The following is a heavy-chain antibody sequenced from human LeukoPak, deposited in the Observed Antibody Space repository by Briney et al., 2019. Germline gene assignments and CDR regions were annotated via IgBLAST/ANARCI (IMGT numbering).Heavy chain of an antibody. J-gene: IGHJ4*02. D-gene: IGHD2-15*01. V-gene: IGHV3-23*01. CDR2: ISGSGDTT. CDR3: ARGYCSGGSCSNSY. Sequence: GGSLRLSCAASGFTFSTYAMNWVRQAPGKGLEWVSAISGSGDTTYYADSVKGRFTISRDNSKSSVNLQMNSLRDDDTAVYYCARGYCSGGSCSNSYWGQGTLVTVSS. CDR1: GFTFSTYA.